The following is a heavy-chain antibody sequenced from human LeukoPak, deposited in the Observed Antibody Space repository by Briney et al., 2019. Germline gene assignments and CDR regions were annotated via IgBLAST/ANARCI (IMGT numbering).Heavy chain of an antibody. CDR3: AREVRSGTYYDSWSGYYADY. CDR1: GYTFTSYG. J-gene: IGHJ4*02. CDR2: ISAYNGNT. D-gene: IGHD3-3*01. V-gene: IGHV1-18*01. Sequence: ASVKVSCKASGYTFTSYGISWVRQTPGQGLEWMGWISAYNGNTNYAQKLQGRVTMTTDTSTSTAYMELRSLRSDDTAVYYCAREVRSGTYYDSWSGYYADYWGQGTLVTVSS.